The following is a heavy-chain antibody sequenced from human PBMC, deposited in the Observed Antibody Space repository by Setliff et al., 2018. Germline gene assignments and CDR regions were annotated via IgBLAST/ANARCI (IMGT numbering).Heavy chain of an antibody. CDR3: ARLSWNGLRYYGLDV. D-gene: IGHD3-3*01. CDR1: GVSISSYY. J-gene: IGHJ6*02. Sequence: SETLSLTCNVSGVSISSYYWSWIRQPPGKGLESIGYIQKSGGTNYNPALVSRVSISVDTSKNQFSLKLRSVTAADTAVYYCARLSWNGLRYYGLDVWGQGTTVTVSS. V-gene: IGHV4-59*01. CDR2: IQKSGGT.